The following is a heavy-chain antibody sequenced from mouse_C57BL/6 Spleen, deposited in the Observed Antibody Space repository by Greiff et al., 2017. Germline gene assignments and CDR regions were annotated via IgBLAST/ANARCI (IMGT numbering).Heavy chain of an antibody. J-gene: IGHJ2*01. CDR1: GYAFSSYW. CDR3: ARFQDDVYFDY. CDR2: LYPGDGDT. Sequence: QVQLQQSGAELVKPGASVKISCKASGYAFSSYWMNWVKQRPGKGLVWIGQLYPGDGDTNYNGKFKGKATLTAEQSSSTAYMQLSSLTSEDSAVYFCARFQDDVYFDYWGQGTTLTVSS. D-gene: IGHD2-3*01. V-gene: IGHV1-80*01.